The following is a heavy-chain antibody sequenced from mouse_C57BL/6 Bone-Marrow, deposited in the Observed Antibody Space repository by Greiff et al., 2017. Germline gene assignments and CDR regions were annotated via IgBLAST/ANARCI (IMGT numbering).Heavy chain of an antibody. CDR3: ARKDRQHRLWFAY. CDR2: IYPRSGNT. Sequence: VQLQESGAELARPGASVKLSCKASGYTFTSYGISWVKQRTGQGLELIGEIYPRSGNTYYNEKFQGKATLTADKSSSTTNMEFRSLTSEDSEVYVCARKDRQHRLWFAYWGQGTLVTVSA. V-gene: IGHV1-81*01. J-gene: IGHJ3*01. CDR1: GYTFTSYG. D-gene: IGHD3-2*02.